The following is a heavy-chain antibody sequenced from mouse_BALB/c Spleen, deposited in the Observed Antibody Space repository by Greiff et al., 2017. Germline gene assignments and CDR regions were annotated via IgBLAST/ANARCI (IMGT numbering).Heavy chain of an antibody. J-gene: IGHJ2*01. CDR2: ISSGGGST. CDR1: GFAFSSYD. Sequence: DVMLVESGGGLVKPGGSLKLSCAASGFAFSSYDMSWVRQTPEKRLEWVAYISSGGGSTYYPDTVKGRFTISRDNAKNTLYLQMSSLKSEDTAMYYCARRGLLRTGYFDYWGQGTTLTVSS. V-gene: IGHV5-12-1*01. CDR3: ARRGLLRTGYFDY. D-gene: IGHD1-1*01.